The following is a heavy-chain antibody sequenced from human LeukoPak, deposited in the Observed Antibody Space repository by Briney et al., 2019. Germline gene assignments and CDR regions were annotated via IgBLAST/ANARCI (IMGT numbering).Heavy chain of an antibody. CDR3: ARGEVTPSITEAFDI. CDR2: XYYSGST. CDR1: ISXGGYX. Sequence: ISXGGYXWSWIXXXXXKGXXXXXXXYYSGSTSYNPSLNSRVTISVDTSKNQFSLKLSSVTAADTAVYYCARGEVTPSITEAFDIWGQGTMVTVSS. V-gene: IGHV4-31*02. J-gene: IGHJ3*02. D-gene: IGHD1-14*01.